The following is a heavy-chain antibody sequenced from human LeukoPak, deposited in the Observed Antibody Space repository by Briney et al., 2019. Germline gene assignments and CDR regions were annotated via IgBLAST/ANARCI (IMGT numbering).Heavy chain of an antibody. J-gene: IGHJ4*02. CDR1: GFTFSSYA. CDR2: INSDGSST. Sequence: GGSLRLSCAASGFTFSSYAMSWVRQAPGKGLVWVSRINSDGSSTSYADSVKGRFTISRDNAKNTLYLQMNSLRAEDTAVYYCARDRSNTAMNGGTGYWGQGTLVTVSS. CDR3: ARDRSNTAMNGGTGY. V-gene: IGHV3-74*01. D-gene: IGHD5-18*01.